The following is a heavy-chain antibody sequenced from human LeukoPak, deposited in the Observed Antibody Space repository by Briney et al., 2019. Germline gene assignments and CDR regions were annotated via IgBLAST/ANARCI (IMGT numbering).Heavy chain of an antibody. CDR3: ARGGCSSTSCPFDY. Sequence: SVKVSCKASGGTFSSYAINWVRQAPGQGLEWMGRIIPILGIANYAQKFQGRVTITADKSTSTAYMELRSLRSDDTAVYYCARGGCSSTSCPFDYWGQGTLVTVSS. D-gene: IGHD2-2*01. CDR1: GGTFSSYA. CDR2: IIPILGIA. J-gene: IGHJ4*02. V-gene: IGHV1-69*04.